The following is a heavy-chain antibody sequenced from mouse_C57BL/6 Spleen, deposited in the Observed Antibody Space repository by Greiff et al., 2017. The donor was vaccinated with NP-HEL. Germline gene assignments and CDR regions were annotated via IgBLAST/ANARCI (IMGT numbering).Heavy chain of an antibody. J-gene: IGHJ2*01. CDR3: ARHGYDGGYFDY. V-gene: IGHV5-6*01. D-gene: IGHD2-2*01. CDR2: ISSGGSYT. CDR1: GFTFSSYG. Sequence: EVHLVESGGDLVKPGGSLKLSCAASGFTFSSYGMSWVRQTPDKRLEWVATISSGGSYTYYPDSVKGRFTISRDNAKNTLYLQMSSLKSEDTAMYYCARHGYDGGYFDYWGQGTTLTVSS.